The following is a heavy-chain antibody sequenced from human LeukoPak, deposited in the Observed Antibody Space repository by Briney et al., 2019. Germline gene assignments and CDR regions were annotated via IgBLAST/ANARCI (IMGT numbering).Heavy chain of an antibody. V-gene: IGHV3-23*01. D-gene: IGHD6-6*01. CDR3: AKDRVSSSGEFDY. J-gene: IGHJ4*02. CDR2: ISGSGGST. Sequence: PGGSLRLSCAASGFTFSSYAMSRVRQAPGKGLEWVSAISGSGGSTYYADSVKGRFTISRDNSKNTLYLQMNSLRAEDTAVYYCAKDRVSSSGEFDYWGQGTLVTVSS. CDR1: GFTFSSYA.